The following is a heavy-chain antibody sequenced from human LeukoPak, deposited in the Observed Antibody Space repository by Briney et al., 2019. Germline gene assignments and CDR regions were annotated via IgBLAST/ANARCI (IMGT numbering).Heavy chain of an antibody. V-gene: IGHV3-7*01. J-gene: IGHJ6*02. CDR1: GFTYSSYW. CDR3: ARAVTYYYDSSGHMDV. CDR2: IKQDGSEK. Sequence: PGGSLRLSCAASGFTYSSYWMSWVRQAPGKGLEGVANIKQDGSEKYYVDSVKGRFTISRDNAKHSLYLQMNRLRAEDTAVYYGARAVTYYYDSSGHMDVSGQGTTVTASS. D-gene: IGHD3-22*01.